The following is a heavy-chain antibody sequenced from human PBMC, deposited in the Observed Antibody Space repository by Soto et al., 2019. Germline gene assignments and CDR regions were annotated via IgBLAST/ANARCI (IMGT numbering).Heavy chain of an antibody. D-gene: IGHD3-22*01. CDR3: ARVPQYYDSSGYGY. CDR1: GFTFSSYS. CDR2: ISSSSSTI. Sequence: EVQLVESGGGLVQPGGSLRLSCAASGFTFSSYSMNWVRQAPGKGLEWVSYISSSSSTIYYADSVKGRFTISRDNAKNSLYLQMNSLRDDDTAVYYCARVPQYYDSSGYGYWGQGTLVTVSS. J-gene: IGHJ4*02. V-gene: IGHV3-48*02.